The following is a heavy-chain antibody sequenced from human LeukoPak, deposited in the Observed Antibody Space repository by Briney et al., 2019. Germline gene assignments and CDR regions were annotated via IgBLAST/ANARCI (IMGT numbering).Heavy chain of an antibody. V-gene: IGHV4-4*07. CDR3: ARSHQPRIDYYYYYYMDV. CDR2: VYRSGST. Sequence: PSEALSLTCTVSGGSISDSYWGWMRQSAGKGLEWIGRVYRSGSTSYNPSLKSRIAISVDTSKNQFSLKLSSVTAADTAVYYCARSHQPRIDYYYYYYMDVWGKGTTVTVSS. D-gene: IGHD2-2*01. CDR1: GGSISDSY. J-gene: IGHJ6*03.